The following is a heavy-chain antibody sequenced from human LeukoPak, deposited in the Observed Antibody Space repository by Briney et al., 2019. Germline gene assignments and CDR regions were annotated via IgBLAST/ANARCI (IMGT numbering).Heavy chain of an antibody. CDR3: AKMLGPGGYYYGMDV. Sequence: GGSLRLSCAASGFTFSGYWMHWVRQAPGKGLEWVSVISYDGSNKYYADSVKGRFTISRDNSKNTLFLQMNSLRAEDTAVYYCAKMLGPGGYYYGMDVWGQGTTVTVSS. J-gene: IGHJ6*02. V-gene: IGHV3-30*18. D-gene: IGHD1-14*01. CDR1: GFTFSGYW. CDR2: ISYDGSNK.